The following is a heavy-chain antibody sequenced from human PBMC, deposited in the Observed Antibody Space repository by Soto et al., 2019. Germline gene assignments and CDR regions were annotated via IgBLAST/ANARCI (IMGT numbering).Heavy chain of an antibody. V-gene: IGHV1-18*01. CDR1: GYILVNYG. CDR3: VMVDNYVTPTPQDV. Sequence: QVQLVQSGDEVKKPGASVKVSCTASGYILVNYGIAWVRQAPGQGLEWMGWISPYTGNTHSASKVQGRLTMTTDTATSTAYMDLGSLTSDDTAVYYCVMVDNYVTPTPQDVWGQGTTVT. J-gene: IGHJ6*02. CDR2: ISPYTGNT. D-gene: IGHD3-16*01.